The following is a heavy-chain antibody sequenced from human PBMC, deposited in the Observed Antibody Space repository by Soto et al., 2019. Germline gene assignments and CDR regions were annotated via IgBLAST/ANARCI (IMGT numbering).Heavy chain of an antibody. V-gene: IGHV3-48*02. Sequence: EVPLVESGGGLVQRGGSVRLSCAASGFTLSPYSMNWVRQAPRKGLEWISYISGSSNIINYADSVKGRFTISIDKTKKSLYLQMNSLRDEDTAVYYCARGFDLQYGMDVWGQGTTVTVSS. J-gene: IGHJ6*02. CDR3: ARGFDLQYGMDV. D-gene: IGHD3-10*01. CDR1: GFTLSPYS. CDR2: ISGSSNII.